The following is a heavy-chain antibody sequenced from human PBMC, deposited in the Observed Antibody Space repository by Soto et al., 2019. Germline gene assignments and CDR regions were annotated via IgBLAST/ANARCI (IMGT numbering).Heavy chain of an antibody. J-gene: IGHJ6*02. CDR3: ARDRLIVPADDFFYGSDV. D-gene: IGHD3-22*01. CDR2: IPQDGVDG. Sequence: DVKLVESGGGLVQPGDSLRLSCEVSGFTFSMYSMSWVRQSPGKGLEWVAKIPQDGVDGHYADSVKGRFIISRDNDKNSLDLQPNNLRAAETAVYSFARDRLIVPADDFFYGSDVWGRGATVTVSS. V-gene: IGHV3-7*03. CDR1: GFTFSMYS.